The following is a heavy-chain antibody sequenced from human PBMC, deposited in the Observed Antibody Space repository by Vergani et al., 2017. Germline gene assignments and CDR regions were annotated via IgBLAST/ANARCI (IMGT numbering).Heavy chain of an antibody. J-gene: IGHJ6*03. CDR1: GFTFSSYW. D-gene: IGHD1-26*01. CDR2: INSDGSST. V-gene: IGHV3-74*01. CDR3: ARGGSGSYYYYFYYMDV. Sequence: EVQLLESGGGLVQPGGSLRLSCAASGFTFSSYWIHWVRQAPGKGLMWVSRINSDGSSTSYADSVKGRFTISRDNAKNTLYLQMNSLRAEDTAVYYCARGGSGSYYYYFYYMDVWGKGTTVTVSS.